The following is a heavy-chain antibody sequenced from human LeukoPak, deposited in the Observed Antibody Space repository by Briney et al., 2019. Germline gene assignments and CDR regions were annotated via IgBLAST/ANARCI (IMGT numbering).Heavy chain of an antibody. CDR2: INHSGST. CDR1: GGSFSGYY. J-gene: IGHJ4*02. D-gene: IGHD3-22*01. Sequence: SETLSLTCAVYGGSFSGYYWSWIRQPPGEGLEWIGEINHSGSTNYNPSLKSRVTISVDTPKNQFSLKLSSVTAADTAVYYCARATQSSGYPNFDYWGQGTLVTVSS. CDR3: ARATQSSGYPNFDY. V-gene: IGHV4-34*01.